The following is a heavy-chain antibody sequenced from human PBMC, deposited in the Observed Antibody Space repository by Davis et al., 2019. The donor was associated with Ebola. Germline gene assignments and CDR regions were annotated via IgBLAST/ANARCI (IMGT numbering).Heavy chain of an antibody. Sequence: GGSLRLSCAASGFTFSDYYMSWIRQAPGKGLEWVSYINTGGGSFFYGDSVKGRFTISRDDSKSIAYLQMDSLKIEDTAVYYCSRDLKQRPPSYYDGMDVWGQGTSVTVSS. CDR2: INTGGGSF. J-gene: IGHJ6*02. D-gene: IGHD6-6*01. V-gene: IGHV3-11*01. CDR3: SRDLKQRPPSYYDGMDV. CDR1: GFTFSDYY.